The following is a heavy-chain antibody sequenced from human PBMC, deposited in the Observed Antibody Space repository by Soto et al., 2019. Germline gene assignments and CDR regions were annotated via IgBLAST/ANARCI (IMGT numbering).Heavy chain of an antibody. CDR3: ARDVAGIAAAGYPPDNAFDY. V-gene: IGHV1-18*01. CDR1: GYTFNSYG. CDR2: ISAYNGNT. Sequence: ASVKVSCKASGYTFNSYGISWVRQAPGQGLEWMGWISAYNGNTNYAQKLQGRVTMTTDTSTSTAYMELRSLRSDDTAVYYCARDVAGIAAAGYPPDNAFDYWGQGTLVTV. J-gene: IGHJ4*02. D-gene: IGHD6-13*01.